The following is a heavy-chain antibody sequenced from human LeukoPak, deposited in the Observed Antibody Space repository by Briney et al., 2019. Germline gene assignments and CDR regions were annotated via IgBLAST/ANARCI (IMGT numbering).Heavy chain of an antibody. CDR2: LTTDGGST. Sequence: GGSLRLSCAASGFTFRNYDMSWVRQAPGKGLEWVSSLTTDGGSTEYADSVKGRFTISRDNSKNTLYLQMNSLRAEDTALYYCAKSLVRWAFDYWGQGALVTVSS. CDR3: AKSLVRWAFDY. J-gene: IGHJ4*02. V-gene: IGHV3-23*01. D-gene: IGHD4-23*01. CDR1: GFTFRNYD.